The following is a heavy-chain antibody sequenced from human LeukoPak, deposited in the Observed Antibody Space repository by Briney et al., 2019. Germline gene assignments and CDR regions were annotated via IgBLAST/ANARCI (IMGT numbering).Heavy chain of an antibody. CDR2: ISAYNGNT. V-gene: IGHV1-18*01. D-gene: IGHD4-23*01. Sequence: GASVKVSCKASGYTFTSYGISWVRQAPGRGLEWMGWISAYNGNTNYAQKLQGRVTMTTDTSTSTAYMELRSLRSDDTAVYYCARAGYWTTVVTPGDYWGQGTLVTVSS. J-gene: IGHJ4*02. CDR3: ARAGYWTTVVTPGDY. CDR1: GYTFTSYG.